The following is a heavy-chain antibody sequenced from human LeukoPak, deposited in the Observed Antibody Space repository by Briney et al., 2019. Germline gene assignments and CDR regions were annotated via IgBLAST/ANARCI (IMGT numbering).Heavy chain of an antibody. D-gene: IGHD6-6*01. CDR1: GFTFSIYW. J-gene: IGHJ4*02. Sequence: GGSLRLSCATSGFTFSIYWMSWVRQAPGKGLEWVAKIKQDGSEKYYVDAVKGRVSISRDNTKNSLYLQMSSLRAEDTAVYYCARDRYKNEYNSSSFFDYWGQGALVTVSS. CDR3: ARDRYKNEYNSSSFFDY. V-gene: IGHV3-7*01. CDR2: IKQDGSEK.